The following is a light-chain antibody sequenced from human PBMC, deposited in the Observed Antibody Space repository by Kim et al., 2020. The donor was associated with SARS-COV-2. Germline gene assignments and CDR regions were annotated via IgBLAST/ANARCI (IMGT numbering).Light chain of an antibody. Sequence: GQSITISGTGTSSDVGGYNYVSWYQHHPGKAPRLIIYAVSDRPSGVSHRFSGSESGNTASLTISGLQAEDEADYYCSSYTSSSTLLFGGGTQLTVL. CDR2: AVS. V-gene: IGLV2-14*03. CDR3: SSYTSSSTLL. J-gene: IGLJ2*01. CDR1: SSDVGGYNY.